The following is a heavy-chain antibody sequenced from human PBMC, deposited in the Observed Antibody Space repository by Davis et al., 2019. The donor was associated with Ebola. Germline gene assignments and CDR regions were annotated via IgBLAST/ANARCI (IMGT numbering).Heavy chain of an antibody. CDR1: GFTFGDYA. D-gene: IGHD3-10*01. CDR3: AKDLRRGADY. CDR2: ISWNSGSI. Sequence: SLKISCTGSGFTFGDYAMHWVRQAPGKGLEWVSGISWNSGSIGYADSVKGRFTISRDNAKNSLYLQMNSLRAEDTALYYCAKDLRRGADYWGQGTLVTVSS. V-gene: IGHV3-9*01. J-gene: IGHJ4*02.